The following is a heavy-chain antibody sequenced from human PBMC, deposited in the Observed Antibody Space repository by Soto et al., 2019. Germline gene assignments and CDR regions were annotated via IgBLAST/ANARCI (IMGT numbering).Heavy chain of an antibody. CDR1: GFTFSNAW. V-gene: IGHV3-15*01. CDR2: IKTKTDGATT. CDR3: TIGTKPSRAF. D-gene: IGHD3-3*01. Sequence: EVPLVESGGGLVKPGGSLRLSCAASGFTFSNAWMSWVRQVPGRGLEWVGRIKTKTDGATTDYAAPVKGRFTISRDDSKNTLNLQMNSLKPEDTAVYHCTIGTKPSRAFWGQGTLVNVSS. J-gene: IGHJ4*02.